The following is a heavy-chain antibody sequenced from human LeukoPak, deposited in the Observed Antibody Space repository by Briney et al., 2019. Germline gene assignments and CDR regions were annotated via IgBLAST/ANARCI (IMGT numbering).Heavy chain of an antibody. CDR3: ARAKAADYYYYYMDV. CDR1: GYTFTNYY. CDR2: IIPIFGSA. D-gene: IGHD6-25*01. V-gene: IGHV1-69*13. Sequence: ASVKVSCKASGYTFTNYYMHWVRQAPGQGLEWMGGIIPIFGSANYAQKFQGRVTITADESTSTAYMELSSLRSEDTAVYYCARAKAADYYYYYMDVWGKGTTVTISS. J-gene: IGHJ6*03.